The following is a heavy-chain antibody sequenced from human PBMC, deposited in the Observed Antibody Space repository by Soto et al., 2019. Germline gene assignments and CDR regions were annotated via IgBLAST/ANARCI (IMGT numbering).Heavy chain of an antibody. J-gene: IGHJ5*02. V-gene: IGHV3-23*01. D-gene: IGHD1-26*01. CDR3: AKGARGSYTHWSDP. Sequence: PGGSLRLSCAASGFSFNSYAVSWVRQAPGKGLEWVSALGGSSSSTYYADSVKGRFTISRDNSKNTLYLQMNSLRAEDTAVYYCAKGARGSYTHWSDPWGQGT. CDR2: LGGSSSST. CDR1: GFSFNSYA.